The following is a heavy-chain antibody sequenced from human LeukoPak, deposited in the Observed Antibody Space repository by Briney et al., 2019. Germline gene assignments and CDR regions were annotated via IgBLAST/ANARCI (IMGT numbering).Heavy chain of an antibody. CDR2: IYYSGST. D-gene: IGHD3-22*01. CDR1: GGSISSGDYY. J-gene: IGHJ5*02. V-gene: IGHV4-30-4*01. Sequence: SETLSLTCTVSGGSISSGDYYWSWIRQPPGKGLEWIGYIYYSGSTYYNPSLKSRVTISVDTSKNQFSLKLSSVTAADTAVYYCASRGSGYYGGIWFDPWGQGTLVTVSS. CDR3: ASRGSGYYGGIWFDP.